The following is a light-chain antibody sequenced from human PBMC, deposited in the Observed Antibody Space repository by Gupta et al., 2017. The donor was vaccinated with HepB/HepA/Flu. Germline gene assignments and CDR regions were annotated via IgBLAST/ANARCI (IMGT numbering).Light chain of an antibody. CDR2: KAS. Sequence: DIQMTQPPSTLSASVGDRVTITCRASQSISSWLAWYQQKPGKAPKLLIYKASSLESGVPSRFSGSGSGTEFTLTISSLQPDDFATYYCQQDNSYLGTFGQGTKVEIK. J-gene: IGKJ1*01. CDR3: QQDNSYLGT. V-gene: IGKV1-5*03. CDR1: QSISSW.